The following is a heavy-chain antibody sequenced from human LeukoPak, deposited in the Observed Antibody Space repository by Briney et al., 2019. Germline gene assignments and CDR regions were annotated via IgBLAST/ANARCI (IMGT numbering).Heavy chain of an antibody. CDR3: ARDLGLRYFDWLSPGGNWFDP. CDR1: GYTFTSYD. J-gene: IGHJ5*02. V-gene: IGHV1-8*01. CDR2: MNPNSGNT. Sequence: ASVKVSCKASGYTFTSYDINWVRQATGQGLEWMGWMNPNSGNTGYAQKFQGRVTMTWNTSISTAYMELSSLRSEDTAVYYCARDLGLRYFDWLSPGGNWFDPWGQGTLVTVSS. D-gene: IGHD3-9*01.